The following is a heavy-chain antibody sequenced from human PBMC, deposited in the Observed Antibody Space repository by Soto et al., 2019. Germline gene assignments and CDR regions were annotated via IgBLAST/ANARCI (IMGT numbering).Heavy chain of an antibody. J-gene: IGHJ4*01. CDR3: ARRIAAAGTFDY. Sequence: QLQLQESGPGLVRPSETLSLTCTVSGGSISSSSYYWGWIRQPPGKGLEWIGSMYYSGSTYYNPSLKSRVTISVDTSKNQISLKLSSVTAADTAAYYCARRIAAAGTFDYWGHGTLVTVSS. V-gene: IGHV4-39*01. D-gene: IGHD6-13*01. CDR1: GGSISSSSYY. CDR2: MYYSGST.